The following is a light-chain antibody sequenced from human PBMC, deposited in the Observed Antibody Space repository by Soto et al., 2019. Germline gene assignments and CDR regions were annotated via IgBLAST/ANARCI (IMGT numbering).Light chain of an antibody. CDR1: QTVRNNY. V-gene: IGKV3-20*01. J-gene: IGKJ4*01. Sequence: VLTQSPGTLLLSPGERATLSCRASQTVRNNYLAWYQQKPGQAPKLLIYDASSRATGIPDRFSGGGSGTDFILTISRLEPEDFAVYYCQQFSSYPLTFGGGTKVDIK. CDR3: QQFSSYPLT. CDR2: DAS.